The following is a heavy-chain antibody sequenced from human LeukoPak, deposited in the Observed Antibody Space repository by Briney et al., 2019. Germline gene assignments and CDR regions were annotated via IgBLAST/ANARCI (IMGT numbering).Heavy chain of an antibody. V-gene: IGHV3-33*01. CDR2: IWYDGSNK. CDR3: ARTLRYFDFYYYGMDV. Sequence: PGGSLRLSCAASGFTFSSYGMHWVRQAPGKGLEWVAVIWYDGSNKYYADSVKGRFTISRDNSKNTLYLQMNSLRAEDTAVYYCARTLRYFDFYYYGMDVWGQGTTVTVSS. J-gene: IGHJ6*02. D-gene: IGHD3-9*01. CDR1: GFTFSSYG.